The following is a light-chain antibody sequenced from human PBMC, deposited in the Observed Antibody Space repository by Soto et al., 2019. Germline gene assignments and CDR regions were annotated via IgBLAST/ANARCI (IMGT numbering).Light chain of an antibody. V-gene: IGKV3-15*01. CDR1: QSVSSSY. Sequence: EIVLTLSPGSLTVSPGKRVTLSCRAIQSVSSSYLAWYHQKPGQPPRLLIFGASTRATGVPARFSGSGSGTEFTLTTCSLQSAALRVYRCLQYYTRPLGTFRQGTKVDIK. CDR2: GAS. CDR3: LQYYTRPLGT. J-gene: IGKJ1*01.